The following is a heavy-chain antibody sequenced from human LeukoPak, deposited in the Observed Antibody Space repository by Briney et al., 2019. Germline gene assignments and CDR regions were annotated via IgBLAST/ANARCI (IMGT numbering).Heavy chain of an antibody. J-gene: IGHJ6*02. D-gene: IGHD6-13*01. Sequence: PGGSLGLSCAASGFTFSDYYMSWIRQAPGKGLEWVSYISSSGSTIYYADSVKGRFTISRDNAKNSLYLQMNSLRAEDTAVYYCATGGYSSSWSLGMDVWGQGTTVTVSS. V-gene: IGHV3-11*01. CDR2: ISSSGSTI. CDR1: GFTFSDYY. CDR3: ATGGYSSSWSLGMDV.